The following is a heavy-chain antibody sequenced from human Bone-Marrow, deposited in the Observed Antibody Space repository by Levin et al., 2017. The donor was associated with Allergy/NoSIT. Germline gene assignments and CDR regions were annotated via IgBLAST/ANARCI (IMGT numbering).Heavy chain of an antibody. CDR3: AKGQVARTTARSLDY. CDR1: GFPFSNSA. CDR2: ITSSGGST. V-gene: IGHV3-23*01. Sequence: LSLTCAASGFPFSNSAITWVRQAPGKGLEWVSSITSSGGSTYCADSVKGRFTISRDNPQNTLYLPMNSLRAEDTAVYYCAKGQVARTTARSLDYWGQGSLVTVSS. D-gene: IGHD1-14*01. J-gene: IGHJ4*02.